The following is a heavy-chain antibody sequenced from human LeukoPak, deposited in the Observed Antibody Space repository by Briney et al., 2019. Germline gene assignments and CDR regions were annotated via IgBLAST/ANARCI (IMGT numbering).Heavy chain of an antibody. CDR1: GYTFTSYD. D-gene: IGHD3-10*01. J-gene: IGHJ6*02. V-gene: IGHV1-8*01. CDR2: MNPNSGNT. CDR3: ARGIPYYGSGSYYALPYYYYYYGMDV. Sequence: ASVKVSCKASGYTFTSYDTNWVRQATGQGLEWMGWMNPNSGNTGYAQKFQGRVTMTRNTSISTAYMELSSLRSEDTAVYYCARGIPYYGSGSYYALPYYYYYYGMDVWGQGTTVTVSS.